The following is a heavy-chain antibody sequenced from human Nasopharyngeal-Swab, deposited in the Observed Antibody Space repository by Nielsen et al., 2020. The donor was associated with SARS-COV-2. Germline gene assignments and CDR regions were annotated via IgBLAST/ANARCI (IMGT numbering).Heavy chain of an antibody. Sequence: GGSLRLSCAASGFIFSSYAMHWVRQAPGKGLEWVAVISYDESNKYYADSVKGRSTISRDNSKNTLYLQMNSLRAEDTAVYYCARATPTYSGGDFDYWGQGTLVTVSS. J-gene: IGHJ4*02. CDR1: GFIFSSYA. D-gene: IGHD2-15*01. CDR3: ARATPTYSGGDFDY. V-gene: IGHV3-30*14. CDR2: ISYDESNK.